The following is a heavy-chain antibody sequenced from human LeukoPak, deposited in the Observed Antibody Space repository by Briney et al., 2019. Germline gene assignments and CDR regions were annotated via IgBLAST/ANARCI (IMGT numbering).Heavy chain of an antibody. D-gene: IGHD5-12*01. V-gene: IGHV4-31*03. CDR1: GGSISSGGYY. J-gene: IGHJ4*02. Sequence: SQTLFLTCTVSGGSISSGGYYWSWIRQHPGKGLEWIGYIYYSGSTYYNPSLKSRVTISVDTSKNQFSLKLSSVTAADTAVYYCARAPYSGYGYFDYWGQGTLVTVSS. CDR3: ARAPYSGYGYFDY. CDR2: IYYSGST.